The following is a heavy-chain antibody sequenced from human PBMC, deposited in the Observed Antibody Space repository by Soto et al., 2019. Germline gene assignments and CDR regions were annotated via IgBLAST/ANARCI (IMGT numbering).Heavy chain of an antibody. J-gene: IGHJ4*02. V-gene: IGHV3-30*18. Sequence: VGSLRLSCASSVCTFSSYGLHCVRQSPGKWLEWLAVISYDGSKKYYADSVKGRFTIARDNSKNTLYLQMDSLRAEDTAHYYCAKDMAVDGTRKLGCDFDGWGEGTLVIVS. CDR3: AKDMAVDGTRKLGCDFDG. D-gene: IGHD6-13*01. CDR1: VCTFSSYG. CDR2: ISYDGSKK.